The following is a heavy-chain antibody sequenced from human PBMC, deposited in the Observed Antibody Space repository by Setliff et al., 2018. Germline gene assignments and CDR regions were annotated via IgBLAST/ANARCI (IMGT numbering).Heavy chain of an antibody. J-gene: IGHJ5*02. D-gene: IGHD6-13*01. V-gene: IGHV4-34*01. CDR3: ARGGGVAAAAWFDP. Sequence: SETLSLTCAVYGDSFSGYFWTWIRQPPGKGLEWIGDIDQSGSTNYNPSLKSRLTMSLDTSKNQFSLNLSSVTAADTAVYYCARGGGVAAAAWFDPWGQGTLVTVSS. CDR2: IDQSGST. CDR1: GDSFSGYF.